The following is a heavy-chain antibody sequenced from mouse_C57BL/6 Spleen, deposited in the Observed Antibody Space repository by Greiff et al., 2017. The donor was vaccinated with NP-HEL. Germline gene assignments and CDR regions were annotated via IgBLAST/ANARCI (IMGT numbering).Heavy chain of an antibody. CDR1: GYSFTGYY. Sequence: VQLQQSGPELVKPGASVKISCKASGYSFTGYYMNWVKQSPEKSLEWIGEINPSTGGTTYNQKFKAKVTLTVDKSSSTAYMQLKSLTSEDSAVYYCAGGTGYFDYWGQGTTLTVSS. CDR3: AGGTGYFDY. V-gene: IGHV1-42*01. CDR2: INPSTGGT. D-gene: IGHD3-3*01. J-gene: IGHJ2*01.